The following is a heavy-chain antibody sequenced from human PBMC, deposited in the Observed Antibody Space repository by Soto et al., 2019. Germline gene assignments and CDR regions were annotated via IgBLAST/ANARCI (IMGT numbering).Heavy chain of an antibody. CDR3: AGDKRGLGLTGPDY. CDR2: ISAYNGNT. J-gene: IGHJ4*02. Sequence: ASVKVSCKASGYTFTSYGISWVRQAPGQGLEWMGWISAYNGNTNYAQKLQGRVTMTTDTSTSTAYMELRGLRSDDTAVYYWAGDKRGLGLTGPDYWGQGTLVTVSS. CDR1: GYTFTSYG. V-gene: IGHV1-18*01. D-gene: IGHD1-26*01.